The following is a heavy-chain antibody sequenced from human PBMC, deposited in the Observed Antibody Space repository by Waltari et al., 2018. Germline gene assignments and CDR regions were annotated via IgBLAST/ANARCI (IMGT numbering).Heavy chain of an antibody. V-gene: IGHV1-69*10. J-gene: IGHJ4*02. CDR3: ARTGSQETFDY. Sequence: QVQLVQSGAEVKKPGSSVKVSCKASGGTFSSYAISWLRQAPGQGLEWMGGISPILGIANDAQRFQGKVTIPADKSTSTAYMELSSLRSEDTAVYYCARTGSQETFDYWGQGTLVTVSS. CDR1: GGTFSSYA. CDR2: ISPILGIA.